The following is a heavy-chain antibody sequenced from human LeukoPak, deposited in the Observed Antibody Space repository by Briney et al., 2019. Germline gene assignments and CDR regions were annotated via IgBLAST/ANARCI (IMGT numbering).Heavy chain of an antibody. J-gene: IGHJ4*02. V-gene: IGHV1-18*01. D-gene: IGHD2/OR15-2a*01. CDR1: GYTFTSYG. CDR2: ISAYNGNT. Sequence: ASVKVSCKASGYTFTSYGISWVRQAPGQGLEWMGWISAYNGNTNYAQKLQGRVTMTTDTSTSTAYMELSSLRSEDTAVYYCATGPTLWKVSYWGQGTLVTVSS. CDR3: ATGPTLWKVSY.